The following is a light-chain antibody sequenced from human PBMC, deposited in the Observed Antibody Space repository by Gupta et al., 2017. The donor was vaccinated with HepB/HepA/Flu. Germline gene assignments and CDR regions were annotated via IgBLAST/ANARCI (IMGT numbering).Light chain of an antibody. J-gene: IGLJ1*01. CDR2: KDS. V-gene: IGLV3-1*01. CDR1: KLGDKY. Sequence: SSELTQPPSVSVSPGQTASITCSGDKLGDKYACWYQQKPGQSPVLVIYKDSKRPSGIPERFSGSNSGNTATLTISGTQAMDEADYYCQAWDSSTGMVFGTGTKVTVL. CDR3: QAWDSSTGMV.